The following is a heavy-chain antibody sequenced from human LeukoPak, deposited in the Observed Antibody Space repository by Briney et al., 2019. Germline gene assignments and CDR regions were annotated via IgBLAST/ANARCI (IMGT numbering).Heavy chain of an antibody. Sequence: SETLSLTCTVSGGSISSYYWSWIRQPAGKGLEWIGRIYTSGSTNYNPSLKSRVTMSVDTSKNQFSLKLSSVTAADTAVYYCARGIAAATKGGNYYYYMDVWGKGTTVTISS. CDR2: IYTSGST. J-gene: IGHJ6*03. V-gene: IGHV4-4*07. CDR3: ARGIAAATKGGNYYYYMDV. D-gene: IGHD6-13*01. CDR1: GGSISSYY.